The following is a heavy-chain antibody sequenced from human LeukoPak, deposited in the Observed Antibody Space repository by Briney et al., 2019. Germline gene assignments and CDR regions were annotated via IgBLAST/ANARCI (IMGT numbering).Heavy chain of an antibody. J-gene: IGHJ4*02. CDR3: ARGGGGATTDY. D-gene: IGHD1-26*01. CDR2: IYYSGST. V-gene: IGHV4-59*08. Sequence: SETLSLTCTVSGGSISSYYWSWIRQPPGKGLEWIGYIYYSGSTNYNPSLKSRVTISVDTSKNQFSLKLSSVTAADTAVYYCARGGGGATTDYWGQGTLVTVSS. CDR1: GGSISSYY.